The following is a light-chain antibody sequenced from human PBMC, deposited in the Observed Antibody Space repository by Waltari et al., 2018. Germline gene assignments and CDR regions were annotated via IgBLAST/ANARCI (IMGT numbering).Light chain of an antibody. V-gene: IGKV4-1*01. CDR2: LAS. CDR3: QEYYSRRT. Sequence: DIVMTQSPESLAVSLGERATINCRSSQSILYNSNGKNYLSWYQQTPGQPPKLLIYLASTRYSGVPRRFSGSWSGTDVSLTSSSVQPEDVAVYYSQEYYSRRTFGRGTRVEIK. CDR1: QSILYNSNGKNY. J-gene: IGKJ1*01.